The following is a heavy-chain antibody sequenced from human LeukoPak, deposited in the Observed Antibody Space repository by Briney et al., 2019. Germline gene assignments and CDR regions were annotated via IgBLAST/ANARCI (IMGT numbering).Heavy chain of an antibody. CDR3: AKQGALRDFDY. Sequence: GGSLRLSCAASGFTFSNYGMHWVRQAPGNGLEWVAFIYYDGRNIYYTDSVKGRFTISRDNSKNTLYLQMDSLRAEDTAVYYCAKQGALRDFDYWGQGTLVTVSS. J-gene: IGHJ4*02. CDR1: GFTFSNYG. CDR2: IYYDGRNI. D-gene: IGHD2-15*01. V-gene: IGHV3-30*02.